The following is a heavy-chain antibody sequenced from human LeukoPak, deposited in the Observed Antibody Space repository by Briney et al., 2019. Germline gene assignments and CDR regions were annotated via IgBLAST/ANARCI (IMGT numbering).Heavy chain of an antibody. J-gene: IGHJ4*02. D-gene: IGHD3-22*01. CDR3: ARGYYYDSSGYSDYFDY. V-gene: IGHV3-64*01. CDR2: ISSNGGGT. Sequence: GGSLRLSCAASGFTFSSYAMHWVRQAPGKGLEYVSAISSNGGGTYYANSVKGRFTISRDNSKNTLYLQMGSLRAEDMAVYYCARGYYYDSSGYSDYFDYWGQGTLVTVSS. CDR1: GFTFSSYA.